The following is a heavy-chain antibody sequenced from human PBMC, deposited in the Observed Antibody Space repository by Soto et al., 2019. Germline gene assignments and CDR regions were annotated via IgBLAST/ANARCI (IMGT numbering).Heavy chain of an antibody. Sequence: QVQLQESGPGLVKPSQTLSLTCTVSGGSITSDYSCWSWIRQPPGEALEWIGHIFDSGTTYTNPSLRSQVAISLDTSKNHFSLTLSSVTAADTAVYYCARGPSGDKVNYWGQGALVTVSS. CDR3: ARGPSGDKVNY. V-gene: IGHV4-30-4*01. J-gene: IGHJ4*02. D-gene: IGHD7-27*01. CDR2: IFDSGTT. CDR1: GGSITSDYSC.